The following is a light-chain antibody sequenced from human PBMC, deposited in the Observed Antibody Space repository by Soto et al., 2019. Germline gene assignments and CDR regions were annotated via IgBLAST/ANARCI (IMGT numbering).Light chain of an antibody. CDR3: CSYAGRSYV. CDR1: SSDVGSYNL. CDR2: EGS. Sequence: QSALTQPASVSGSPGQSITISCTGTSSDVGSYNLVSWYHQHPGKAPKLMIYEGSKRPSGVSNRFSGSKSGNTASLTISGLQAEDEADYYCCSYAGRSYVFGTGTKVTVL. J-gene: IGLJ1*01. V-gene: IGLV2-23*01.